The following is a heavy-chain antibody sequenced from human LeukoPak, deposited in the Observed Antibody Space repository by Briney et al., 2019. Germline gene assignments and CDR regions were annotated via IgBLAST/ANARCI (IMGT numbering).Heavy chain of an antibody. D-gene: IGHD6-13*01. V-gene: IGHV3-48*03. CDR2: ISSSGTTI. J-gene: IGHJ4*02. Sequence: LPGGSLRLSCAASGFTFSTYEMNWVRQAPGKGLEWVSYISSSGTTIYYADSVKGRFTISRDNAKNSLYLQMNSLRAEDTAVYYCARSYSPFDYWGQGTLVTVSS. CDR3: ARSYSPFDY. CDR1: GFTFSTYE.